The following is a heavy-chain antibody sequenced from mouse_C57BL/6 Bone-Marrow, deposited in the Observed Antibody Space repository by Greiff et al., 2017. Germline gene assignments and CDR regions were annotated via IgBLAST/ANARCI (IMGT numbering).Heavy chain of an antibody. J-gene: IGHJ4*01. CDR3: ARERGTGYYAMDY. Sequence: EVKLVESGGGLVKPGGSLKLSCAASGFTFSDYGMHWVRQAPEKGLEWVAYISSGSSTIYYADTVKGRFTISRDNAKTTRFLQMTSLRSEDTAMYYCARERGTGYYAMDYWGQGTSVTVSS. D-gene: IGHD3-3*01. CDR1: GFTFSDYG. V-gene: IGHV5-17*01. CDR2: ISSGSSTI.